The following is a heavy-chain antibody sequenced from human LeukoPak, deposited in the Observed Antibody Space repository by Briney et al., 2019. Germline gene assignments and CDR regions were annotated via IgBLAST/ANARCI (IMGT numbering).Heavy chain of an antibody. V-gene: IGHV4-30-4*01. CDR3: AREAVTMVRGVIITYYFDY. CDR2: IYYSGST. Sequence: RPSQTLSLTCTVSGGSISSGDYYWSWIRQPPGKGLEWIGYIYYSGSTYYNPSLKSRVTISVDTSKNQFSLKLSSVTAADTAVYYCAREAVTMVRGVIITYYFDYWGQGTLVTVSS. D-gene: IGHD3-10*01. J-gene: IGHJ4*02. CDR1: GGSISSGDYY.